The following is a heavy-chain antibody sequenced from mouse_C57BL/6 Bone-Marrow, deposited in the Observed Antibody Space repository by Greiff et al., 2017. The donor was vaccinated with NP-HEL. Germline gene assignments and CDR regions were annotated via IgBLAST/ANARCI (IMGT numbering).Heavy chain of an antibody. V-gene: IGHV14-1*01. D-gene: IGHD1-1*01. J-gene: IGHJ2*01. Sequence: EVQLQQSGAELVRPGASVKLSCTASGFNIKDYYMHWVKQRPEQGLEWIGRIDPEDGDTAYAPKFQGKATMTADKSSNTAYLQISSLTSEDTAVYYCTTIFSYYYGISYDDYWGQGTTLTVSS. CDR1: GFNIKDYY. CDR3: TTIFSYYYGISYDDY. CDR2: IDPEDGDT.